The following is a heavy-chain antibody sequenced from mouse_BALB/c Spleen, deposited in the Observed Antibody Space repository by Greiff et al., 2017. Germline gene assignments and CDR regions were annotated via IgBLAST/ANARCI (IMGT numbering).Heavy chain of an antibody. D-gene: IGHD1-2*01. Sequence: VQLQQSGPGLVKPSQSLSLTCTVTGYSITSDYAWNWIRQFPGNKLEWMGYISYSGSTSYNPSLKSRISITRDTSKNQFFLQLNSVTTEDTATYYCAIYPITTASYYYAMDYWGQGTSVTVSS. V-gene: IGHV3-2*02. J-gene: IGHJ4*01. CDR3: AIYPITTASYYYAMDY. CDR2: ISYSGST. CDR1: GYSITSDYA.